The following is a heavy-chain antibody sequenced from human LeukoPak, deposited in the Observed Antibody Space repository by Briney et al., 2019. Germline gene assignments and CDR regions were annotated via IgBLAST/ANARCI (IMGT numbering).Heavy chain of an antibody. CDR3: ARGVRFSSGKEHTDY. D-gene: IGHD3-10*01. CDR2: MNPNSGNT. CDR1: GYTFTSYD. Sequence: GASVKVSCKASGYTFTSYDINWVRQATGQGLEWMGWMNPNSGNTGYAQNFQGRVTMTRNTSMSTAYMELSSLRSEDTAVYYCARGVRFSSGKEHTDYWGQGTLVTVSS. V-gene: IGHV1-8*01. J-gene: IGHJ4*02.